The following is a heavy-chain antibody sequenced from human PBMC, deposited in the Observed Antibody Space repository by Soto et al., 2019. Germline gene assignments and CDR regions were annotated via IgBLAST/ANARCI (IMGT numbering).Heavy chain of an antibody. V-gene: IGHV3-23*01. Sequence: EVQVLESGGGLVQPGGSLRLSCAASGFTFSSYTMAWVRQAPGKGLEWVSSISGSGGSPYYEDSVQGRFTISRDNYKNTVSLQMNSLRAEDTATYYCTKARCSGDTCYVPDYWGHGTLVIVSS. CDR1: GFTFSSYT. J-gene: IGHJ4*01. CDR3: TKARCSGDTCYVPDY. CDR2: ISGSGGSP. D-gene: IGHD2-15*01.